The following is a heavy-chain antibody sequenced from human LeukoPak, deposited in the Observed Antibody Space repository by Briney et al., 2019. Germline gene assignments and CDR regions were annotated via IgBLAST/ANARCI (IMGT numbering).Heavy chain of an antibody. CDR2: ISWNSGSI. CDR3: ARGLAYCGGDCYPIYYFDY. Sequence: GGSLRLSCAASGFTFDDYAMPWVRQAPGKGLEWVSGISWNSGSIGYADSVKGRFTISRDNAKNSLYLQMNSLRAEDTAVYYCARGLAYCGGDCYPIYYFDYWGQGTLVTVSS. J-gene: IGHJ4*02. D-gene: IGHD2-21*02. CDR1: GFTFDDYA. V-gene: IGHV3-9*01.